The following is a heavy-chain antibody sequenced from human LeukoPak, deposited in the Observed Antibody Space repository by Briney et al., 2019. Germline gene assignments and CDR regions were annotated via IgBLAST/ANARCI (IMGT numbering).Heavy chain of an antibody. D-gene: IGHD3-3*02. J-gene: IGHJ6*03. CDR2: MSYDGSKK. Sequence: PGGSLRLSCAASGFTFISYAMHWVRQAPGKGLEWVAVMSYDGSKKNYADSVKGRFTISRDNSKNTLYLQMNSLRAEDTAVYYCAKGGPLPISYYYFMDVWGKGTTVTVSS. CDR1: GFTFISYA. CDR3: AKGGPLPISYYYFMDV. V-gene: IGHV3-30*04.